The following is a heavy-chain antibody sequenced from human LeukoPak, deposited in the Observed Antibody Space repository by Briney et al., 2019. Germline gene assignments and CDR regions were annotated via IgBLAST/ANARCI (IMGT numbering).Heavy chain of an antibody. CDR1: GFTVSGKY. V-gene: IGHV3-66*02. Sequence: GGSLRPSCAASGFTVSGKYMSWVRQAPGKGLEWVSVIYSGGATYYADSVKGRFTISRDNSKNTLYLQLNSLRAEDTAVYYCARVGGFLDFDYWGQGTLVTVSS. D-gene: IGHD3-3*01. CDR3: ARVGGFLDFDY. J-gene: IGHJ4*02. CDR2: IYSGGAT.